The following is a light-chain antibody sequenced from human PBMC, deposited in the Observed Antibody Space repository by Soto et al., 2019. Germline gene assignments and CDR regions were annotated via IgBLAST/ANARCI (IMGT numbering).Light chain of an antibody. CDR1: SNNVGGYNY. V-gene: IGLV2-11*01. CDR3: CSYAGTYTWI. Sequence: QSALTQPRSVSGSPGQSVTISCTGASNNVGGYNYVSWYQHHPGKVPQLIIYDVTKRPSGVPDRFSGSKSGNTASLTISGLQAEDEADYYCCSYAGTYTWIFGGGTKLTVL. J-gene: IGLJ2*01. CDR2: DVT.